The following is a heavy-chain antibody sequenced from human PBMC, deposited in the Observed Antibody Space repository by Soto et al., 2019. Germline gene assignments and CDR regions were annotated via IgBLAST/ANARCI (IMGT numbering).Heavy chain of an antibody. CDR1: GFTFSSYW. Sequence: EVLLVDSGGGLVQPGGSLRLSCAASGFTFSSYWMPWVRQAPGKGLVWVTRITSDGSSTSYADSVKGRFTISRNNAKNTLYLQMNSLRAEDTAVYYGAVAVAGPTAIGYWGQGTLVTVSS. V-gene: IGHV3-74*01. CDR3: AVAVAGPTAIGY. CDR2: ITSDGSST. J-gene: IGHJ4*02. D-gene: IGHD6-19*01.